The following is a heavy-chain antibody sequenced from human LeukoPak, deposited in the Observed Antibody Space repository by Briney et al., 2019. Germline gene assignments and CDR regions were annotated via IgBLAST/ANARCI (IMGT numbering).Heavy chain of an antibody. CDR3: ARDEGYCSSASCSAELDY. J-gene: IGHJ4*02. D-gene: IGHD2-2*01. Sequence: ASVKVSCKASGYTFTGYYMHWVRQAPGQGLEWMGWINPNSGGTIYAQKFQGRVTMTRDTSISTAYMELSRLRSDDTAVYYCARDEGYCSSASCSAELDYWGQGTLATVSS. CDR1: GYTFTGYY. V-gene: IGHV1-2*02. CDR2: INPNSGGT.